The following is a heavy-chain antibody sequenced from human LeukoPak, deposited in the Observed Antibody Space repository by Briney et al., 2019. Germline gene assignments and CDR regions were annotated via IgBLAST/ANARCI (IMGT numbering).Heavy chain of an antibody. J-gene: IGHJ5*02. D-gene: IGHD4-11*01. CDR2: IDGSSSRT. Sequence: GGSLRLSCAASGFIFSDYYMSWMRQAPGKGLEWLSYIDGSSSRTNYADSVKGRFTISRDNVKNSLYLQMNGLRAEDTAVYFCARRGTDYCTPSSCHPNWFAPWGQGTQVTVSS. CDR1: GFIFSDYY. V-gene: IGHV3-11*03. CDR3: ARRGTDYCTPSSCHPNWFAP.